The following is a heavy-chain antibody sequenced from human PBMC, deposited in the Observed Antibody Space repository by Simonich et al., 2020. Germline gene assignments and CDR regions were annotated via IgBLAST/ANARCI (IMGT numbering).Heavy chain of an antibody. CDR1: GYSISSGYY. D-gene: IGHD5-12*01. J-gene: IGHJ3*01. Sequence: QVQLQESGPGLGKPSETLSLTCAVSGYSISSGYYLGWIRQPLGKGLEWIGYIHYSGGTTYNPSLKSRVTISVDTSKNQFSLKLSSVTAADTAVYYCARRVDGHSFDLWGQGTMVTVSS. CDR3: ARRVDGHSFDL. V-gene: IGHV4-38-2*01. CDR2: IHYSGGT.